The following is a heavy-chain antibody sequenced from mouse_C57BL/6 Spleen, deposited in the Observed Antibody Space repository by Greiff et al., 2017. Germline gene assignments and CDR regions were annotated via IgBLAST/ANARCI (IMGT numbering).Heavy chain of an antibody. Sequence: QVQLQQSGPGLVQPSQSLSITCTVSGFSLTSYGVHWVRQPPGKGLEWLGVIWSGGSTDYNAAFISRLSISKDNSKSQVFFKMNSLQADDTAIYYCAKIYDGYSYWYFDVWGTGTTVTVSS. J-gene: IGHJ1*03. V-gene: IGHV2-4*01. CDR3: AKIYDGYSYWYFDV. CDR1: GFSLTSYG. D-gene: IGHD2-3*01. CDR2: IWSGGST.